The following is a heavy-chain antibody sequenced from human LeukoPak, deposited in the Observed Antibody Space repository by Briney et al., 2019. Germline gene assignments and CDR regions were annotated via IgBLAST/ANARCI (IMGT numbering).Heavy chain of an antibody. Sequence: GGSLRLSCGASGFTFSSYGMHWVRQAPGKGLEWVAFIRCDGSNKYYADSVKGRFTISRDNSKNTLYLQMNSLRAEDTAVYYCARADRPGTFYAFDIWGQGTMVTVSS. CDR2: IRCDGSNK. V-gene: IGHV3-30*02. J-gene: IGHJ3*02. CDR3: ARADRPGTFYAFDI. CDR1: GFTFSSYG.